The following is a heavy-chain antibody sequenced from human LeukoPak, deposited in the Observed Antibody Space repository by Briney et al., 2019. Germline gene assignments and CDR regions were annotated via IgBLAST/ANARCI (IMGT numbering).Heavy chain of an antibody. D-gene: IGHD2-8*01. CDR2: IIPIFGTA. Sequence: ASVKVSCKASGGTFSSYAISWVRQAPGQGLEWMGGIIPIFGTANYAQKFQGRVTITRDTSASTAYMELSSLRSEDTAVYYCARRCTNGVCYRYGMDVWGQGTTVTVSS. J-gene: IGHJ6*02. CDR1: GGTFSSYA. V-gene: IGHV1-69*05. CDR3: ARRCTNGVCYRYGMDV.